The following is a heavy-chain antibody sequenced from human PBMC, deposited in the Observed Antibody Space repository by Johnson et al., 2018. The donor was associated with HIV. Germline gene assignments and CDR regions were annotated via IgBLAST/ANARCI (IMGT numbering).Heavy chain of an antibody. D-gene: IGHD2-8*02. CDR1: GFTVSSSY. CDR3: ARVRTGRENAFDI. V-gene: IGHV3-66*03. CDR2: IYSGGST. J-gene: IGHJ3*02. Sequence: VQLVESGGGLIQPGGSLRLSCAASGFTVSSSYMSWVRQAPGKGLEWVSVIYSGGSTYYADSVKGRFTISRDNSKNTLYLQMNSLRAEDTAVYYCARVRTGRENAFDIWGQGTTVTVSS.